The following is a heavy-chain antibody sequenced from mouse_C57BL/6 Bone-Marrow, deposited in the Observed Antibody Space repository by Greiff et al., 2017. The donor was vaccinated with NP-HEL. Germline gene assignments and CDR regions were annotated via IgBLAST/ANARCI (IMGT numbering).Heavy chain of an antibody. V-gene: IGHV7-3*01. CDR2: IRNKANGYTT. Sequence: EVQGVESGGGLVQPGGSLSLSCAASGFTFTDYYMSWVRQPPGKALEWLGFIRNKANGYTTEYSASVKGRFTISRDNSQSILYLQMNALRAEDSATYYCASSYYYGSSPWYFDVWGTGTTVTVSS. D-gene: IGHD1-1*01. CDR1: GFTFTDYY. J-gene: IGHJ1*03. CDR3: ASSYYYGSSPWYFDV.